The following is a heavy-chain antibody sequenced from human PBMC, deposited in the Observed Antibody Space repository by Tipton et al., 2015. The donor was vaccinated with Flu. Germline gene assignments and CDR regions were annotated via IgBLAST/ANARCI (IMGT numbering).Heavy chain of an antibody. Sequence: TLSLTCPVSGGSISSGSYYWSWIRQPAGKGLEWIGRIYTSGSTNYNPSLKSRVTISVDTSKNQFSLKLSSVTAADTAVYYCASRLNGDVDYWGQGTLVTVSS. V-gene: IGHV4-61*02. D-gene: IGHD4-17*01. CDR3: ASRLNGDVDY. CDR2: IYTSGST. J-gene: IGHJ4*02. CDR1: GGSISSGSYY.